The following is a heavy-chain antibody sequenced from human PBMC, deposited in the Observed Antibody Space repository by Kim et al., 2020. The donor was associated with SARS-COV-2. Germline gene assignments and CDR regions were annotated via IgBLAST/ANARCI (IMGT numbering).Heavy chain of an antibody. CDR3: ARDYCSSTSCYLDY. V-gene: IGHV1-69*01. D-gene: IGHD2-2*01. Sequence: ARKFQGRVTITADESTSTAYMELSSLRSEDTAVYYCARDYCSSTSCYLDYWGQGTLVTVSS. J-gene: IGHJ4*02.